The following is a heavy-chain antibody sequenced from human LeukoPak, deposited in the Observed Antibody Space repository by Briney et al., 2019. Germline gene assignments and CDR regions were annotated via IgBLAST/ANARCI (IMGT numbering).Heavy chain of an antibody. Sequence: SETLSLTCTVSGGPISGYYWTWIRQPPGKGLEWIGYIYYSGSTNYNPSLKSRVTISVDTSKNQFSLRLSSVTAADTAVYYCARLRGNYFPDYWGQGILVTVSS. CDR3: ARLRGNYFPDY. J-gene: IGHJ4*02. V-gene: IGHV4-59*01. CDR2: IYYSGST. CDR1: GGPISGYY. D-gene: IGHD4-11*01.